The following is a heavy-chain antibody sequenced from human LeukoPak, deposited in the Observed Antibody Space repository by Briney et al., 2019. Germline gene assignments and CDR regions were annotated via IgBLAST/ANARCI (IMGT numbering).Heavy chain of an antibody. CDR3: ARDVAAAGPIDY. D-gene: IGHD6-13*01. Sequence: SGGSLRLSCAASGLTFSSYGMHWVRQAPGKGLEWVAFIRYDGSNKYYADSVKGRFTISRDNSKNTLYLQMNSLRAEDTAVYYCARDVAAAGPIDYWGQGTLVTVSS. V-gene: IGHV3-30*02. CDR2: IRYDGSNK. J-gene: IGHJ4*02. CDR1: GLTFSSYG.